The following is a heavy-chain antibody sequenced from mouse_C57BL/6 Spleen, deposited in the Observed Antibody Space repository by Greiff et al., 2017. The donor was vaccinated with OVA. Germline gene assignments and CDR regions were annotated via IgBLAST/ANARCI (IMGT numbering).Heavy chain of an antibody. CDR3: ARSDYIAMDY. CDR1: GYAFSSYW. V-gene: IGHV1-80*01. Sequence: VKLQESGAELVKPGASVKISCKASGYAFSSYWMNWVKQRPGKGLEWIGQIYPGDGDTNYNGKFKGKATLTADKSSSTAYMQLSSLTSEVSAVYFCARSDYIAMDYWGQGTSVTVSS. CDR2: IYPGDGDT. J-gene: IGHJ4*01. D-gene: IGHD2-12*01.